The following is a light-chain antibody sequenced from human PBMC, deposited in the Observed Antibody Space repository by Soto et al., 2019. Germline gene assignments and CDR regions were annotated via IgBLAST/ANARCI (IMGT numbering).Light chain of an antibody. V-gene: IGLV1-51*02. Sequence: QSVLTQPPSVSAAPGQDVTISCSGSSSNIRITSVSWYQQLPEAAPKLLIHENYKRPSGIPDRFSGSKSGTSATLDITGLQPGDEADYYCGTWDRSLSRDVFGSGTKLTVL. CDR1: SSNIRITS. CDR2: ENY. J-gene: IGLJ1*01. CDR3: GTWDRSLSRDV.